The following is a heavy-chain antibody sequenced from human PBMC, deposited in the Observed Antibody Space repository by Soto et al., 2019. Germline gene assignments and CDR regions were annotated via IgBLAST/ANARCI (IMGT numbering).Heavy chain of an antibody. Sequence: SETLSLTCTVSGDSISCSISYYWCWIRQPPGKGLEWIGTIYYRGNTFYNPSLKSRVTISVDTSKNQFSLKLSSVTAADTAVYYCARLIYRLTTRLPGDWFDPWGQGTLVPVSS. CDR3: ARLIYRLTTRLPGDWFDP. CDR1: GDSISCSISYY. V-gene: IGHV4-39*01. CDR2: IYYRGNT. J-gene: IGHJ5*02. D-gene: IGHD1-1*01.